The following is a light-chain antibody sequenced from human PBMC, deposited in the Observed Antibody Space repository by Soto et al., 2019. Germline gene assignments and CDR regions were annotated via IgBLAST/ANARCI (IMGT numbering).Light chain of an antibody. J-gene: IGKJ2*01. V-gene: IGKV1-39*01. Sequence: DIQMTQSPSSLPASVGDRVTLTCRASQSISTYLNWYQQKPGKAPKLLIYAASSLQSGVPSRLSGSGSGTDFTLTIRSLQPEDFATDYCQQSYTIPYTFGQGTKLEIK. CDR3: QQSYTIPYT. CDR2: AAS. CDR1: QSISTY.